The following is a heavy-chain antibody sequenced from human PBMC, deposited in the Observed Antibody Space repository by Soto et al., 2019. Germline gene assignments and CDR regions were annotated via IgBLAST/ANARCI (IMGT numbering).Heavy chain of an antibody. J-gene: IGHJ4*02. CDR3: AKGTYYYDSSGYFPFDY. CDR2: ISYDGSNK. Sequence: GGSLRLSCAASGFTFSSYGMHWVRQAPGKGLEWVAVISYDGSNKYYADSVKGRFTISRDNSKNTLYLQMNSLRAEDTAVYYCAKGTYYYDSSGYFPFDYWGQGTLVTVSS. CDR1: GFTFSSYG. V-gene: IGHV3-30*18. D-gene: IGHD3-22*01.